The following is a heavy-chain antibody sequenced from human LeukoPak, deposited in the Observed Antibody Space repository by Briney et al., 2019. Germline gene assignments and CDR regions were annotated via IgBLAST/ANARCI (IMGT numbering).Heavy chain of an antibody. V-gene: IGHV1-2*02. J-gene: IGHJ4*02. CDR1: GYTFTDYY. CDR3: ARANFLYCSSSTCLFDY. Sequence: ASVKVSCKASGYTFTDYYMHWVRQAPGQGFEWMGWINPNDGDTNYAQKFQGRVTMTRDTSISTAHMEVSRLRSDDTAVYYCARANFLYCSSSTCLFDYWGQGTLVSVSS. CDR2: INPNDGDT. D-gene: IGHD2-2*01.